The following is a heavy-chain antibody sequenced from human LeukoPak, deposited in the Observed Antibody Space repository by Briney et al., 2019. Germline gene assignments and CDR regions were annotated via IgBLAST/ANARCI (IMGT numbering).Heavy chain of an antibody. D-gene: IGHD1-1*01. J-gene: IGHJ4*02. CDR1: GFTFSSYA. Sequence: QPGGSLRLSCAASGFTFSSYAMSWVRQAPGGGLEYVSVISGSGGSTHYRDSVKGRFTISRDNSKNTLYLQMNSLRVEDTAVYYCAKDGTTTITFDYWGQGTLVTVSS. CDR2: ISGSGGST. CDR3: AKDGTTTITFDY. V-gene: IGHV3-23*01.